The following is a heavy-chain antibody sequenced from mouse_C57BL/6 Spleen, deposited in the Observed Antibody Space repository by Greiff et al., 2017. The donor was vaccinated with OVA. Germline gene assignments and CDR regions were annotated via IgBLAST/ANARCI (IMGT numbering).Heavy chain of an antibody. J-gene: IGHJ1*03. CDR2: IYPGDGDT. CDR3: ARITTVVATWDWYFDV. Sequence: VQLQQSGPELVKPGASVKISCKASGYAFSSSWMNWVKQRPGKGLEWIGRIYPGDGDTNYNGKFKGKATLTADKSSSTAYMQLSSLTSEDSAVYFCARITTVVATWDWYFDVWGTGTTVTVSS. CDR1: GYAFSSSW. D-gene: IGHD1-1*01. V-gene: IGHV1-82*01.